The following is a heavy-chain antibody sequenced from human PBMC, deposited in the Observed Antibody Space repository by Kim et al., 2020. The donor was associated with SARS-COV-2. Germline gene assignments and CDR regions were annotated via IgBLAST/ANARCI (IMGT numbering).Heavy chain of an antibody. CDR2: INTNTGNP. D-gene: IGHD3-22*01. J-gene: IGHJ3*02. V-gene: IGHV7-4-1*02. Sequence: ASVKVSCKASGYTFTSYAMNWVRQAPGQGLEWMGWINTNTGNPTYAQGFTGRFVFSLDTSVSTAYLQISSLKAEDTAVYYCARDRVGGYYDSSGYPPAFDIWGQGTMVTVSS. CDR3: ARDRVGGYYDSSGYPPAFDI. CDR1: GYTFTSYA.